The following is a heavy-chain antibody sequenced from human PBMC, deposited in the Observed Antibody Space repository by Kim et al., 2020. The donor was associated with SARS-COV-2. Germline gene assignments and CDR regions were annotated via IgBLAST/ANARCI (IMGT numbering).Heavy chain of an antibody. V-gene: IGHV3-23*01. D-gene: IGHD3-10*01. CDR2: ISGSDGST. CDR3: AKMGSGSYLKWFDS. Sequence: GGSLRLSCAASGFTFSTYAMSWVRRAPGKGLEWVSGISGSDGSTKYADSVRGRFTISRDNPKNMVYLQMKSLRTEDTAVYYCAKMGSGSYLKWFDSWGQG. J-gene: IGHJ5*02. CDR1: GFTFSTYA.